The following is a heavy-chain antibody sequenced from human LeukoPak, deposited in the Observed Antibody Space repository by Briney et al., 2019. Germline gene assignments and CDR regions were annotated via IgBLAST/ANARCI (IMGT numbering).Heavy chain of an antibody. CDR2: IYSGGST. CDR3: AREATTVTPDYFDY. J-gene: IGHJ4*02. Sequence: GGSLRLSCAASGFTVSSNYMSWVRQAPGKGLEWVSVIYSGGSTYYADSVKGRFTISRDNSKNTLYLQMNSLRAEDTAVYYCAREATTVTPDYFDYWGQGTLVTVSS. CDR1: GFTVSSNY. D-gene: IGHD4-17*01. V-gene: IGHV3-53*01.